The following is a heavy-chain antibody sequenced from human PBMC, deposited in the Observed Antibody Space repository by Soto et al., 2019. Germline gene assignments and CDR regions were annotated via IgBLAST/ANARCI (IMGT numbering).Heavy chain of an antibody. CDR3: ARGIPDTAMATEIDY. CDR2: INHSGST. V-gene: IGHV4-34*01. D-gene: IGHD5-18*01. CDR1: GGSFSGYY. Sequence: KPSDTLSLTCAVYGGSFSGYYWSWIRQPPGKGLEWIGEINHSGSTNYNPSLKSRVTISVDTSKNQFSLKLSSVTAADTAVYYCARGIPDTAMATEIDYWGQGTLVTVS. J-gene: IGHJ4*02.